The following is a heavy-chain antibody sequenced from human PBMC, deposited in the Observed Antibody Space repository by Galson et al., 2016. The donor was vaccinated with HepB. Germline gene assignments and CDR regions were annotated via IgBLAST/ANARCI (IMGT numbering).Heavy chain of an antibody. D-gene: IGHD3-3*01. CDR3: ARDRRFLEWLLLDGMDV. V-gene: IGHV3-21*01. J-gene: IGHJ6*02. CDR2: ISSGSDHI. CDR1: GFIFSSYT. Sequence: SLRLSCAASASGFIFSSYTMNWVRQAPGKGLEWVSSISSGSDHINYADSVKGRFTISRDNTGNSLYLQMNSLKAEDTAIYYCARDRRFLEWLLLDGMDVWGQGTTVTVSS.